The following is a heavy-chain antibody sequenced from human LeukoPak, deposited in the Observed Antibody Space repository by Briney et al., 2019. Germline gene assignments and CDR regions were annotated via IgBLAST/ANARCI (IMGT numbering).Heavy chain of an antibody. J-gene: IGHJ6*03. Sequence: GGSLRLSCAASGFTFSSYSMNWVRQAPGKGLEWVSSISSSSSYIYYTDSVKGRFTISRDNAKNSLYLQMNSLRAEDTAVYYCARDALSTTGTGYYYYYMDVWGKGTTVTVSS. CDR2: ISSSSSYI. D-gene: IGHD1-1*01. V-gene: IGHV3-21*01. CDR3: ARDALSTTGTGYYYYYMDV. CDR1: GFTFSSYS.